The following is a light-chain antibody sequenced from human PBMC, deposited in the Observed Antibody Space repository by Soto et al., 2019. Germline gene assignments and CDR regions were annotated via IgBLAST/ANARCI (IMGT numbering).Light chain of an antibody. CDR1: QSVSSSY. V-gene: IGKV3-20*01. J-gene: IGKJ4*01. CDR3: QQYDSWPHT. CDR2: DAS. Sequence: EIVLTQSPGTLSLSPGERATLSCRVSQSVSSSYLAWYQQKPGQAPRLLNYDASSRATSIQDRLRRSVSGTDFTLTIRSLDPEDFAVYYCQQYDSWPHTFGGGTKVEIK.